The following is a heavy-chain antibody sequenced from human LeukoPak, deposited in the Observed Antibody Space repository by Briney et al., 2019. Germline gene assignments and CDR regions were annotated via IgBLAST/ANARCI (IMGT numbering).Heavy chain of an antibody. Sequence: GGSLSLSCAASGFTFSNYLMHWVRHAPGKGLVWVSTIDTDGSSTNYADSVKGRFTISRDNAKNTLYLQMNSLRAEDTTVYYCVGGVYHYGDYWGQGTLVTVSS. J-gene: IGHJ4*02. CDR3: VGGVYHYGDY. CDR1: GFTFSNYL. V-gene: IGHV3-74*01. CDR2: IDTDGSST. D-gene: IGHD5/OR15-5a*01.